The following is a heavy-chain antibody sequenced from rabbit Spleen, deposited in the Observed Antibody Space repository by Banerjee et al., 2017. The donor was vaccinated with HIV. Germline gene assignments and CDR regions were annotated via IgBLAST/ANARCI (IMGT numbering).Heavy chain of an antibody. J-gene: IGHJ4*01. CDR2: IGTGSGSP. CDR3: ARDGDDDMGDFDL. Sequence: ESGGGLVKPGASLTLTCKASGFSFSSGYYMSWVRQAPGKGLEWIGCIGTGSGSPGYASWAKGRFTISKTSSTTVTLQMTSLTGADTATYFCARDGDDDMGDFDLWGPGTLVTVS. CDR1: GFSFSSGYY. V-gene: IGHV1S40*01. D-gene: IGHD2-1*01.